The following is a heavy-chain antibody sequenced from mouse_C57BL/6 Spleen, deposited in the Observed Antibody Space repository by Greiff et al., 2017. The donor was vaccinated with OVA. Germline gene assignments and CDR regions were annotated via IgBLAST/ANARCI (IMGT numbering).Heavy chain of an antibody. D-gene: IGHD2-2*01. Sequence: EVMLVESGGGLVQPGGSMKLSCAASGFTFSDAWMDWVRQSPEKGLEWVAEIRNKANNHATYYAESVKGRFTISRDDSKSSVYLQMNSLRAEDTGIYYCTRQSGYYWYFDVWGTGTTVTVSS. CDR2: IRNKANNHAT. J-gene: IGHJ1*03. V-gene: IGHV6-6*01. CDR3: TRQSGYYWYFDV. CDR1: GFTFSDAW.